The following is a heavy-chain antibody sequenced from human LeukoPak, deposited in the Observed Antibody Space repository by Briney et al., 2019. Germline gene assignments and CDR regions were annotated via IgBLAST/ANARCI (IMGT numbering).Heavy chain of an antibody. CDR3: ARKPAARTFDY. D-gene: IGHD1-14*01. Sequence: SETLSLICTVSGYSISSGFHWGRIRQPPGKGLEWIGSIYHSGNTYYSPSLMSRVTISVDTSKNQFSLKVSSVTAADTAVYYCARKPAARTFDYWGQGTLVTVSS. CDR1: GYSISSGFH. J-gene: IGHJ4*02. CDR2: IYHSGNT. V-gene: IGHV4-38-2*02.